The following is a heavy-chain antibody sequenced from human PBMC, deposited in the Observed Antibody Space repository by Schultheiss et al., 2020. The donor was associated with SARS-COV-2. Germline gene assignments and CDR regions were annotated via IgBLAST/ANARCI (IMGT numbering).Heavy chain of an antibody. CDR2: ISYDGSNK. Sequence: GESLKISCAASGFTFSSYGMHWVRQAPGKGLEWVAVISYDGSNKYYADSVKGRFTISRDNSKNTLYLQMNSLRAEDTAVYYCATGLEVTPSFDYWGQGTLVTVSS. J-gene: IGHJ4*02. V-gene: IGHV3-30*03. CDR3: ATGLEVTPSFDY. CDR1: GFTFSSYG. D-gene: IGHD1-1*01.